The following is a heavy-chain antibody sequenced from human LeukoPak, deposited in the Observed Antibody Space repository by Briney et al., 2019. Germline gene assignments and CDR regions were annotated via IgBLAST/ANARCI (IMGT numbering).Heavy chain of an antibody. CDR2: MNPTRGNT. J-gene: IGHJ4*02. D-gene: IGHD6-13*01. Sequence: ASVKVSCKASGYTFTSYDINWVRQAPGQGLEWMGWMNPTRGNTGSAQKHQGRVTLTRNTSISTAYMELSRLRSDDTAVYYCARLNAAGPFPTDYWGQGTLVTVSS. CDR3: ARLNAAGPFPTDY. V-gene: IGHV1-8*03. CDR1: GYTFTSYD.